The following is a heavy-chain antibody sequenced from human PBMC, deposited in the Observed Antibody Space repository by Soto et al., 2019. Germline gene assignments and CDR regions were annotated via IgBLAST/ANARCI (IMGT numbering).Heavy chain of an antibody. V-gene: IGHV4-4*08. CDR1: GGSISGYY. CDR3: ARDYFDSSDYTTNWFDP. D-gene: IGHD3-22*01. CDR2: IYSIGST. Sequence: SETLSLTCTVSGGSISGYYWSWLRQPPGKGLEWIGYIYSIGSTNYNPSLRSRVTIFVDTSKNQFSLKLTSVTAADTALYYCARDYFDSSDYTTNWFDPWGQGSLVTVSS. J-gene: IGHJ5*02.